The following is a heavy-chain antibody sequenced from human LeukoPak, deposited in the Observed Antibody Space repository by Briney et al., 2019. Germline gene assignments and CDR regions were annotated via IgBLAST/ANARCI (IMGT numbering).Heavy chain of an antibody. D-gene: IGHD3-10*01. CDR2: IYYSGST. J-gene: IGHJ4*02. CDR3: ARQNRYYGSGSYWPIDY. CDR1: GGSISSSSYY. Sequence: SETLSLTCTVSGGSISSSSYYWGWIRQPPGKGLEWIGSIYYSGSTYYNPSLKSRVTISVDTSKNQFSLKLSSVTAADTAVYYCARQNRYYGSGSYWPIDYWGQGTLVTVSS. V-gene: IGHV4-39*01.